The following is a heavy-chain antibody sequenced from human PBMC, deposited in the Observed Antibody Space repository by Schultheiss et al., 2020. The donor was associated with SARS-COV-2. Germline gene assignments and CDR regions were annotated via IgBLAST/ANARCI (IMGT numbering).Heavy chain of an antibody. Sequence: GSLRLSCAASGFTFSNYAMIWVRQAPGKGLEYVSAISSNGGSTYYANSVKGRFTISRDNSKNTLYLQMNSLRAEDTAVYYCAKASDWEYQLLYRVYYYYYGMDVWGQGTTVTVSS. CDR1: GFTFSNYA. D-gene: IGHD2-2*02. CDR3: AKASDWEYQLLYRVYYYYYGMDV. J-gene: IGHJ6*02. CDR2: ISSNGGST. V-gene: IGHV3-64*01.